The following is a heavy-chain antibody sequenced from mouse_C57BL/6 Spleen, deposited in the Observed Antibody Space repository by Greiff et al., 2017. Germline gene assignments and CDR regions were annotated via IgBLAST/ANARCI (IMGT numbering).Heavy chain of an antibody. CDR3: ARVDYDVGYFDY. D-gene: IGHD2-4*01. Sequence: EVQLVESEGGLVQPGSSMKLSCTASGFTFSDYYMAWVRQVPEKGLEWVANINYDGSSTYYLDSLKSRFIISRDNAKNILYLQMSSLKSEDTATYYCARVDYDVGYFDYWGQGTTLTVSS. CDR1: GFTFSDYY. CDR2: INYDGSST. J-gene: IGHJ2*01. V-gene: IGHV5-16*01.